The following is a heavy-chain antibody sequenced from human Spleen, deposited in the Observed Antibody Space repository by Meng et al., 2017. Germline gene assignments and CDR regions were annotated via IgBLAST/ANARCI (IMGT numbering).Heavy chain of an antibody. V-gene: IGHV4-30-4*01. CDR2: IYYSGST. J-gene: IGHJ5*02. CDR3: ARVIQYYYGSGTFDP. CDR1: GDSISSDDYY. D-gene: IGHD3-10*01. Sequence: QLQLQESGPGLVKTSQTLSLTGTGPGDSISSDDYYWSWIRQPPGKGLEWIGYIYYSGSTYYNPSLKSRLSISIDTSKKQFSLRMTSVTAADTAVYYCARVIQYYYGSGTFDPWGHGILVTVSS.